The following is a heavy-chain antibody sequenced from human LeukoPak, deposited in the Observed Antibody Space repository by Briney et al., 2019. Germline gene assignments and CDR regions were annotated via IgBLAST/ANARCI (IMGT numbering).Heavy chain of an antibody. CDR3: ARLDYGSGSYDAFDI. D-gene: IGHD3-10*01. CDR1: GGTFSSYA. J-gene: IGHJ3*02. Sequence: ASVKVSCKASGGTFSSYAISWVRQAPGQGLEWMGGITPIFGTANYAQKFQGRVTITADESTSTAYMELSSLRSEDTAVYYCARLDYGSGSYDAFDIWGQGTMVTVSS. V-gene: IGHV1-69*13. CDR2: ITPIFGTA.